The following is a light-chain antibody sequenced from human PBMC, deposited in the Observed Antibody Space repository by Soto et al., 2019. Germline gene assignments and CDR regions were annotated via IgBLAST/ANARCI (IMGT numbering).Light chain of an antibody. V-gene: IGKV3-15*01. CDR1: QSVDNN. CDR3: QHYNSYSEA. Sequence: PGVIVTLSCGASQSVDNNLVWYRQKPGQAPRLLIYGASNRATGVPDRFSGSGSGTEFTLTISSLQPDDFATYYCQHYNSYSEAFGQGTKVDIK. J-gene: IGKJ1*01. CDR2: GAS.